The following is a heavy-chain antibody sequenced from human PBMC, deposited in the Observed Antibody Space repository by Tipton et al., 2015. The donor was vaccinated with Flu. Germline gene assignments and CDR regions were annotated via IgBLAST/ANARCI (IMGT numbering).Heavy chain of an antibody. CDR1: GGSISTYY. J-gene: IGHJ4*02. Sequence: TLSLTCTVSGGSISTYYWSWIRQPPVRGLEWIGFINYIGSTSYNPSLKSRLTISVDASKNQLSLILTSVSSADTAVFYCARNSPYNSDFDYWGRGTLVTVSS. V-gene: IGHV4-59*08. CDR3: ARNSPYNSDFDY. CDR2: INYIGST. D-gene: IGHD5-24*01.